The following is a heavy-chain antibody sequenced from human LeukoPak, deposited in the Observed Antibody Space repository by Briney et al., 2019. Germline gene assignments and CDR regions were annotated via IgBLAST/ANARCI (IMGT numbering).Heavy chain of an antibody. CDR3: AKASAMIVVVSKHFDY. Sequence: GGSLRLSCAASGFTFSSYSMNWVRQAPGKGLEWVSSISSGSSYIYYADSVKGRFTISRDNAKNTLYLQMNSLRAEDTAVYYCAKASAMIVVVSKHFDYWGQGTLVTVSS. CDR1: GFTFSSYS. D-gene: IGHD3-22*01. J-gene: IGHJ4*02. V-gene: IGHV3-21*04. CDR2: ISSGSSYI.